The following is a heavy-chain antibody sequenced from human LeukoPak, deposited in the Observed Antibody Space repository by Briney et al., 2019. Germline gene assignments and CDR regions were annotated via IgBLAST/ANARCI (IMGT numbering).Heavy chain of an antibody. V-gene: IGHV1-18*01. D-gene: IGHD1-1*01. CDR1: GYTFTSYG. Sequence: GASVKVSCKASGYTFTSYGISWVRQAPGQGLEWMGWISAYNGNTNYAQKLQGRVTMTTDTSTSTAYMELRSLRSDDTAVYYCARCFLLPPSHNPDAFDIWGQGTMVTVSS. CDR2: ISAYNGNT. J-gene: IGHJ3*02. CDR3: ARCFLLPPSHNPDAFDI.